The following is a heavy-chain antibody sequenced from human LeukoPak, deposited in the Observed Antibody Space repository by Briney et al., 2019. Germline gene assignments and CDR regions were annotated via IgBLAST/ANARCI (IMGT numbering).Heavy chain of an antibody. D-gene: IGHD1-14*01. CDR2: IGAAGAHT. J-gene: IGHJ3*02. Sequence: GGSLRLSCAASGFRFSYHDMHWGRQAPGMGLEFVSSIGAAGAHTFYADSVKGRFTISRDNFQSTMYLQMDGLRPEDSAVYYCARELGGTKTGGFDIWGQGTVVTVSS. CDR1: GFRFSYHD. CDR3: ARELGGTKTGGFDI. V-gene: IGHV3-64*02.